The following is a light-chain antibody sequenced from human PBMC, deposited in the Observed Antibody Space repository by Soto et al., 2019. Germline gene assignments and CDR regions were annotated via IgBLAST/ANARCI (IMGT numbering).Light chain of an antibody. CDR3: SSYTSSITPYV. CDR1: ITDIGAYNY. Sequence: QSALTQPASVSGSPGQSITISCTGTITDIGAYNYDSWYQQHPGKAPKLLIYGVSSRPSGVSNRFSGSKSGNAAYLTISGLQADDEAEYYCSSYTSSITPYVFGTGTKVTVL. CDR2: GVS. J-gene: IGLJ1*01. V-gene: IGLV2-14*01.